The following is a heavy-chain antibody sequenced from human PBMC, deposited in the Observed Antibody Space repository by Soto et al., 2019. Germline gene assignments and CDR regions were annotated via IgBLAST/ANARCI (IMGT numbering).Heavy chain of an antibody. CDR2: IYWDDDK. CDR1: GFSLSTSGVG. CDR3: AHSITILGVVRLGNWFDP. V-gene: IGHV2-5*02. Sequence: QITLKESGPTLVKPTQTLTLTCIFSGFSLSTSGVGVGWFRQPPGKALEWLALIYWDDDKRYSPSLKSRLTITKDTTKNQEVLTLTNMDPVDTATYYCAHSITILGVVRLGNWFDPRGQGTLVTVSS. J-gene: IGHJ5*02. D-gene: IGHD3-3*01.